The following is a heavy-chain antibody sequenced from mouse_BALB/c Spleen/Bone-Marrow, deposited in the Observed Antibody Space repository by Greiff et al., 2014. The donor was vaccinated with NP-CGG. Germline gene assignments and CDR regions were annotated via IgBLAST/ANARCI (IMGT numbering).Heavy chain of an antibody. CDR1: GFNIKDTY. Sequence: VQLQQSGAELVKPGASVKLSCTASGFNIKDTYMHWVKQRPEQGLEWIGRIDPANGNTKYDPKFQGKVTITADTSSNTAYLQLSSLTSEDTAVYYCARYYYGSSLFDYWGQGTTLTVSS. D-gene: IGHD1-1*01. V-gene: IGHV14-3*02. CDR2: IDPANGNT. J-gene: IGHJ2*01. CDR3: ARYYYGSSLFDY.